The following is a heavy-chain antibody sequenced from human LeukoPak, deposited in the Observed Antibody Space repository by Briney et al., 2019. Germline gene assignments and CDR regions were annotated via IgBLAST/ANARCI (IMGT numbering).Heavy chain of an antibody. D-gene: IGHD3-16*02. V-gene: IGHV4-39*01. CDR1: GGSISTSNYY. J-gene: IGHJ4*02. CDR2: IYYSGST. Sequence: SETLSLTCTVSGGSISTSNYYWGWIRQPPGKGLEWIGSIYYSGSTNYNPSLKSRVTISVDTSNNQFSLKLSSLTAADTAVYYCASGDYLWGSYLGYWGQGTLVTVSS. CDR3: ASGDYLWGSYLGY.